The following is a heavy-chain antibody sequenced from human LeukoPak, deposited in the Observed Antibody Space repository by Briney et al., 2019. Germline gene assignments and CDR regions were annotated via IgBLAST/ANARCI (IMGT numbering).Heavy chain of an antibody. Sequence: ASVKVSCKASGYTFTSYGISWVRQAPGQGLEWMGWISAYNGNTNYAQKLQGRVTMTTDTSTSTAYMELRSLRSDDTAVYYCARPAVAGYSSSWYWFDPWGQGTLVTVSS. CDR3: ARPAVAGYSSSWYWFDP. CDR1: GYTFTSYG. CDR2: ISAYNGNT. D-gene: IGHD6-13*01. V-gene: IGHV1-18*01. J-gene: IGHJ5*02.